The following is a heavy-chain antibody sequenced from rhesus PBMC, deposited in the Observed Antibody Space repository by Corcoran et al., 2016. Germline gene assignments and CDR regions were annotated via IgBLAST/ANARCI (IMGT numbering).Heavy chain of an antibody. CDR1: GAPVSSSNW. V-gene: IGHV4-57*02. Sequence: QMQLQESGPGLVKASETLSLTCTVSGAPVSSSNWWSWVCQSPGKGLEWIGYVYGGGGTLENPSLKSLVTISTDTSRNQFSLKLNSLTAADTAMYYCAKYGGTSYKNFDHWGQGVLVTVSS. D-gene: IGHD3-16*01. CDR3: AKYGGTSYKNFDH. J-gene: IGHJ4*01. CDR2: VYGGGGT.